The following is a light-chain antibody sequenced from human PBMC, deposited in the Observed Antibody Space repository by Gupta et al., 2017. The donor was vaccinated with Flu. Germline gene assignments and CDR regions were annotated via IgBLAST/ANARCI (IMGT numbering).Light chain of an antibody. CDR3: QQNDNLPPLT. CDR2: DAS. Sequence: DIQMTQSPSSLSASVGDRVTITCQASQDISNYLNWYQQKPGKAPKLLIYDASNCETGVPSRFSGSGCGTDVTFTISSRQPEDIAAYYCQQNDNLPPLTFGQGTQVEIK. CDR1: QDISNY. J-gene: IGKJ5*01. V-gene: IGKV1-33*01.